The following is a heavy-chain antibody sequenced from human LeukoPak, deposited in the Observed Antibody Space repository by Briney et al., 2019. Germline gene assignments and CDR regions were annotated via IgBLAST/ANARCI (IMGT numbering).Heavy chain of an antibody. CDR1: GFTFSSYS. D-gene: IGHD2-15*01. CDR3: AKDLASYCSGGSCNGLDY. Sequence: PGGSLRLSCAASGFTFSSYSMNWVRQAPGKGLEWVAVIWYDGSNKYYADSVKGRFTISRDNSKNTLYLQMNSLRAEDTAVYYCAKDLASYCSGGSCNGLDYWGQGTLVTVSS. CDR2: IWYDGSNK. J-gene: IGHJ4*02. V-gene: IGHV3-33*06.